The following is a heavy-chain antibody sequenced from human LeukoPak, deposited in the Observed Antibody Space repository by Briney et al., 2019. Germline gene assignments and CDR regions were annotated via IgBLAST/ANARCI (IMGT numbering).Heavy chain of an antibody. Sequence: GGSLRLSCAASGFTFSSYWMSWVRQAPGKGLEWVANIKQDGSEKYYVDSVKGRFTISRDNAKNSLYLQMNSLRAEDTAVYYCARVSVRRNRYCSSTSCYNTDYLDYWGQGTLVTVSS. CDR2: IKQDGSEK. D-gene: IGHD2-2*02. CDR1: GFTFSSYW. CDR3: ARVSVRRNRYCSSTSCYNTDYLDY. V-gene: IGHV3-7*01. J-gene: IGHJ4*02.